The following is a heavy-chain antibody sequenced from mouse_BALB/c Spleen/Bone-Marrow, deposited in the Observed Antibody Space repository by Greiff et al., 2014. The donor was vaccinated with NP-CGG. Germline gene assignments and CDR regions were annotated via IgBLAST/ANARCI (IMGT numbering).Heavy chain of an antibody. CDR3: VRDGDYRYACFTY. J-gene: IGHJ3*01. D-gene: IGHD2-14*01. Sequence: EVQRVESGGGLVKPGGSLKLSCAASGFTFSDYYIYWVRQTPEKRLEWVATISDGGTYTYYPDTAKGRFIISRDNAKNNLYLQMNGLKSEDTAMYYCVRDGDYRYACFTYWGQGTLVTVSA. CDR1: GFTFSDYY. CDR2: ISDGGTYT. V-gene: IGHV5-4*02.